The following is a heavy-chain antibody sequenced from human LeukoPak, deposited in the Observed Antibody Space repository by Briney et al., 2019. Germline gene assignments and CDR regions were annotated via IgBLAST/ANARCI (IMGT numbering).Heavy chain of an antibody. J-gene: IGHJ3*02. CDR2: IYYTGST. V-gene: IGHV4-59*01. CDR1: GGSISSYY. CDR3: AREKAGAILDAFDI. D-gene: IGHD2-2*02. Sequence: SETLSLTCTVSGGSISSYYWNWIRQPPGKGLEWIGYIYYTGSTNYNPSHKSRVTISVDTSKNQFSLKLSSVTAADTAVYYCAREKAGAILDAFDIWGQGTKVTVSS.